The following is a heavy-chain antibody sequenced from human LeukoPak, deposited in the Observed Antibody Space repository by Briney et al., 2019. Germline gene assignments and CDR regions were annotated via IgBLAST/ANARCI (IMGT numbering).Heavy chain of an antibody. CDR3: AKDRWRRSSGGFDY. V-gene: IGHV3-23*01. CDR1: GFTLSSHA. D-gene: IGHD6-6*01. J-gene: IGHJ4*02. Sequence: PGRSLRLSCTASGFTLSSHAMHWVRQAPGKGLEWVSAITGSGGSTYYADSVKGRFTISRDDSKNTLYLQMNSLRAEDTAVYYCAKDRWRRSSGGFDYWGQGTLVTVSS. CDR2: ITGSGGST.